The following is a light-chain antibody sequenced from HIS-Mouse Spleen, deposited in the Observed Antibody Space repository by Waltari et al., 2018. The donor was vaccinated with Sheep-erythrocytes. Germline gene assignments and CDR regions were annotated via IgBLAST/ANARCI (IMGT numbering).Light chain of an antibody. CDR3: AAWDDSLNGVV. Sequence: QSVLTQPPSASGTPGQRVTISCSGSSSNIGSNTVNWYQQPPGTAPKLLIHSNNQRPSGVPDRFSGSKSGTSASLAISGLQSEDEADYYCAAWDDSLNGVVFGGGTKLTVL. CDR2: SNN. CDR1: SSNIGSNT. V-gene: IGLV1-44*01. J-gene: IGLJ2*01.